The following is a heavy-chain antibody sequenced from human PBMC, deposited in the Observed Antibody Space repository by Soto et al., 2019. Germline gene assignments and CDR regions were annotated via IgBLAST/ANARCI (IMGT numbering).Heavy chain of an antibody. CDR2: LWHDDINK. J-gene: IGHJ5*02. D-gene: IGHD2-15*01. Sequence: GGSLRLSCAASGFTFSTYGMHWVRQAPGKGLEWVAVLWHDDINKHYAESVKGRFTISRDDSKNTLFLQMNSLKTEDTAVYYCTTDPGGFCRGGSCYWFAPWGQGTLVTAPQ. V-gene: IGHV3-33*01. CDR1: GFTFSTYG. CDR3: TTDPGGFCRGGSCYWFAP.